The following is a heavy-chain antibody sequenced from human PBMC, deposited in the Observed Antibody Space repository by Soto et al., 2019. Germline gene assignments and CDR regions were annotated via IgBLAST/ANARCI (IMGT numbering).Heavy chain of an antibody. CDR2: INPKFGDT. CDR3: ARNMDYYYGPGSGNGHGV. CDR1: GYTFTAYY. Sequence: QVQLVQSGAEVKEPGDSVRLSCEASGYTFTAYYIHWVRQAPGQGLEWMGWINPKFGDTTYAQDFQGRLTLTRDMSISTVYMDLSRLTSDDTAIYYCARNMDYYYGPGSGNGHGVWGQGTTVNVFS. D-gene: IGHD3-10*01. J-gene: IGHJ6*02. V-gene: IGHV1-2*02.